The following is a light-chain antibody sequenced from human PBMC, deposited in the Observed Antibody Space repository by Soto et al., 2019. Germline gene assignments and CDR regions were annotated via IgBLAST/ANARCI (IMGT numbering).Light chain of an antibody. Sequence: QSALTHPASVSGSPGQSITISCTGTSSDVGGYNYVSWYQQHPGKAPKLMIYDVSNRPSGVSNRFSGSKSGNTASLTVSGLQAEDEADYYCSSYTGSSTLNYVFGTGTKVTVL. V-gene: IGLV2-14*01. CDR3: SSYTGSSTLNYV. CDR1: SSDVGGYNY. CDR2: DVS. J-gene: IGLJ1*01.